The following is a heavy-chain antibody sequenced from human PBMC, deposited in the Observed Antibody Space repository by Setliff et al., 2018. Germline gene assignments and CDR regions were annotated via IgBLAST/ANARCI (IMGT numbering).Heavy chain of an antibody. Sequence: RASVKVSCKTSGYSFTSYGISWVRQAPGQGLEWMGHITTYTDNTKYAHKFQGRITVTTDLSTSTAYLDLRSLRSDDTAVYYCVRDSRITVLGVDNYHYMDVWGRGTTVTVSS. J-gene: IGHJ6*03. CDR1: GYSFTSYG. CDR3: VRDSRITVLGVDNYHYMDV. V-gene: IGHV1-18*01. D-gene: IGHD3-3*01. CDR2: ITTYTDNT.